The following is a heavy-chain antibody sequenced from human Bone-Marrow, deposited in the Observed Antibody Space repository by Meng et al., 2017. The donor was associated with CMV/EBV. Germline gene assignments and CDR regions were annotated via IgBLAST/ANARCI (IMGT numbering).Heavy chain of an antibody. Sequence: GESLKISCAASGFTFSSYGMHWVRQAPGKGLEWVAFIRYDGSNKYYADSVKGRFTISRDNAKNSVYLQMNSMRAEDTAVYYCARANNFDTWGQGTLVNVSS. V-gene: IGHV3-30*02. CDR2: IRYDGSNK. D-gene: IGHD4/OR15-4a*01. J-gene: IGHJ4*02. CDR1: GFTFSSYG. CDR3: ARANNFDT.